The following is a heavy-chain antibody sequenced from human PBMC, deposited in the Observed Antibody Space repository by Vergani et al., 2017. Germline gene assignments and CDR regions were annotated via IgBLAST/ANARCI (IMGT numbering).Heavy chain of an antibody. D-gene: IGHD3-22*01. CDR3: ARVAGGSGGYYLG. Sequence: QLQLQQSGPGLVQPSQTLSLTCIVSGDSSNNDDYYWSWIRQPPGKGLEWIGYIYYSGSTYQNPSLESLLTMSLDTSRTQFSLNLISVTAGDTAVYYCARVAGGSGGYYLGWGQGTPVTVSS. J-gene: IGHJ4*02. V-gene: IGHV4-30-4*08. CDR1: GDSSNNDDYY. CDR2: IYYSGST.